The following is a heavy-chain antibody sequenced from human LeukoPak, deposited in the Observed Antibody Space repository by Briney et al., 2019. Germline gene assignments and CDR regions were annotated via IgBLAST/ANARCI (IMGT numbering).Heavy chain of an antibody. CDR1: GGTFSSYA. CDR3: ARSFIAVAADDAFDI. J-gene: IGHJ3*02. V-gene: IGHV1-69*04. Sequence: ASVKVSCKASGGTFSSYAISWVRQAPGQGLEWMGRIIPILGIANYAQKFQGRVTITADKSTSTAYMELSSLRSEDTAVYYCARSFIAVAADDAFDIWGQGTMVTVSS. D-gene: IGHD6-19*01. CDR2: IIPILGIA.